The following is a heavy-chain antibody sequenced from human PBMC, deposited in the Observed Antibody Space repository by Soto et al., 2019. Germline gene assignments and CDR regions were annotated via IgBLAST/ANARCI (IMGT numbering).Heavy chain of an antibody. Sequence: EVELVESGGDLVQPGGSLRLSCAASGFTFSSHWMHWVRQVPGKGLVWIGRVNTDGATTSYADAVKGRFTISRDNAKNTGVLLMDGLTAEDTSTYYCAREAGYCRRTSCYRRAFDLWGQGTMVTVSP. V-gene: IGHV3-74*01. CDR3: AREAGYCRRTSCYRRAFDL. D-gene: IGHD2-2*01. CDR1: GFTFSSHW. CDR2: VNTDGATT. J-gene: IGHJ3*01.